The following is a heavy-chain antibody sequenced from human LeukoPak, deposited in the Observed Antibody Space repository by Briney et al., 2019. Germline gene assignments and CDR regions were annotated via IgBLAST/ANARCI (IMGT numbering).Heavy chain of an antibody. D-gene: IGHD3-3*01. CDR1: GYTCTSYA. CDR3: ARAEIFGVVIIAGTKHSNTYFDY. V-gene: IGHV1-3*01. CDR2: INAAHGNT. Sequence: ASVKGSCRASGYTCTSYAMHWVRQAPGQRLERMGWINAAHGNTKYSQQFQGRVTNTRDTSASTACMALSSLRSEDTAVYYYARAEIFGVVIIAGTKHSNTYFDYWGQGTLVTVSS. J-gene: IGHJ4*02.